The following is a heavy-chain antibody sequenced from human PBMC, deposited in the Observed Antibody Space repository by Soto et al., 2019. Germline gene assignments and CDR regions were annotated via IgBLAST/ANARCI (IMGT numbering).Heavy chain of an antibody. V-gene: IGHV3-33*01. J-gene: IGHJ5*02. CDR1: GFTFSGSG. Sequence: QVQLVESGGGVVQPGRSLRLSCAASGFTFSGSGMHWVRQAPGKGLEWVAVLWCDGSNKNYADSVKGRFTISRDNSKNTLYRQMTSLRAEDTGVYYCARGLGASETVGWFDPWGQGTLVIVSS. D-gene: IGHD3-9*01. CDR2: LWCDGSNK. CDR3: ARGLGASETVGWFDP.